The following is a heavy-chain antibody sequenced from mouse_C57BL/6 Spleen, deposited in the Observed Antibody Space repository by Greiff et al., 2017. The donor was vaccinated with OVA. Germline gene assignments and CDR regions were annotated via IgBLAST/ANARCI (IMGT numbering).Heavy chain of an antibody. J-gene: IGHJ1*03. V-gene: IGHV1-82*01. CDR1: GYAFSSSW. D-gene: IGHD1-1*01. Sequence: QVQLQQSGPELVKPGASVKISCKASGYAFSSSWMTWVKQRPGKGLEWIGRIYPGDGDTNYNGKFKGKATLTADKSSSTAYMQLSSLTSEDSAVYFCARITTVVALRYFDVWGTGTTVTVSA. CDR2: IYPGDGDT. CDR3: ARITTVVALRYFDV.